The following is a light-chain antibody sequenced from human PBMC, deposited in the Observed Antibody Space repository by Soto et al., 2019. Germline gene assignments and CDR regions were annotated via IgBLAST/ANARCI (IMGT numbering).Light chain of an antibody. CDR3: QQYNKWPLT. J-gene: IGKJ4*01. V-gene: IGKV3-15*01. Sequence: EIVMTQSPATLSVSPEERATLSCRASQSVYTTLAWYQQKPGQAPRLLIYGASTRATGIPARFSGTGSATEFTLTISYLQSEDSAVYYCQQYNKWPLTFGGGTKVEI. CDR2: GAS. CDR1: QSVYTT.